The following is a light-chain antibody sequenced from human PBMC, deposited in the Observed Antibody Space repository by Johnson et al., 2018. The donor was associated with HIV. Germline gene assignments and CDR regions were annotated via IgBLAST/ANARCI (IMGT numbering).Light chain of an antibody. Sequence: QSVLTQPPSVSAAPGQKVTISCSGSSSNIGNNYVSWYQQLPGTAPKLLIYENNKRPSGIPDRFSGSKSGTSATLGITGLQTGDEADYYCGTWDSSLSAVSVVGTETKVTVL. V-gene: IGLV1-51*02. CDR2: ENN. CDR3: GTWDSSLSAVSV. J-gene: IGLJ1*01. CDR1: SSNIGNNY.